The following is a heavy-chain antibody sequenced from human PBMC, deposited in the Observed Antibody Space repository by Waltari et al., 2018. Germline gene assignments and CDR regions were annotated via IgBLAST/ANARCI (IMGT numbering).Heavy chain of an antibody. J-gene: IGHJ3*02. V-gene: IGHV4-59*08. CDR3: ATRGTNGRGLAAFDI. CDR1: GGSISYYY. Sequence: QVQLQESGPGLVKPSETLSLTCTVSGGSISYYYWSWIRQPPGRGLEWIGYIYYTGSTNHNPSLKSRVTISVDTSKNQFSLKLSSVTAADTAVYYCATRGTNGRGLAAFDIWGQGTMVTVSS. CDR2: IYYTGST. D-gene: IGHD1-1*01.